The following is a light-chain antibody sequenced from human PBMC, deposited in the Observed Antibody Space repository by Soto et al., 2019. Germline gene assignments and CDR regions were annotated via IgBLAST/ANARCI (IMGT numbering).Light chain of an antibody. V-gene: IGKV1-39*01. CDR3: QQSYSTPWT. Sequence: DIQMTQSPSSLSASVGDRVTITCRASQSISSYLNWYQQKPGKAPRLMIYAASSLQRGVPSRFSGSGAGTDFTLTIRRLQPEDFATYYCQQSYSTPWTFGQGTQVEIK. CDR1: QSISSY. J-gene: IGKJ1*01. CDR2: AAS.